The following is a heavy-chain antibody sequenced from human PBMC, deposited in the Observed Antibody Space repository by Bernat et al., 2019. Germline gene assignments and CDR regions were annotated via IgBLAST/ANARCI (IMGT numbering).Heavy chain of an antibody. CDR2: INAGNGDT. J-gene: IGHJ5*02. CDR3: AKGLLRFGKCPNWFDP. V-gene: IGHV1-3*01. D-gene: IGHD2-15*01. Sequence: QIQLVQSGAEVKKPGASVKVSCKASGYSFTRYAMHWVRQAPGQRLEWMGWINAGNGDTKYSQKFQGRVTITRDTSASAAYMELSSLRSEDTAVYYCAKGLLRFGKCPNWFDPWGQGTLVTVSS. CDR1: GYSFTRYA.